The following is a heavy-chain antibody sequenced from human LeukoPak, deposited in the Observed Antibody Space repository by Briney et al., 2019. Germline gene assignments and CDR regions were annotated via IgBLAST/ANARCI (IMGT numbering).Heavy chain of an antibody. CDR1: GGSISSSSYY. CDR3: ARRSDSGRPFDY. V-gene: IGHV4-39*01. CDR2: IYYSGST. D-gene: IGHD4-17*01. J-gene: IGHJ4*02. Sequence: PSETLSLTCTVSGGSISSSSYYWGWIRQPPGKGLEWIGNIYYSGSTYYNPSLKSRVTISVDTSKNQFSPKLSSVTAADTAVYYCARRSDSGRPFDYWGQGTLVTVSS.